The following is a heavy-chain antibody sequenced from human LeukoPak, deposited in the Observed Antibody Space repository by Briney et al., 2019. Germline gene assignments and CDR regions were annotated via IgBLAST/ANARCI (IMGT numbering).Heavy chain of an antibody. CDR3: AREGPAAIVLPYYYYMDV. J-gene: IGHJ6*03. V-gene: IGHV4-4*07. CDR2: IYTSGST. Sequence: PSETLSLTCTVSGVSISSYYWSWIRQPAGKGLEWIGRIYTSGSTNYNPSLKSRVTMSVDTSKNQFSLKLSSVTAADTAVYYCAREGPAAIVLPYYYYMDVWGKGTTVTVSS. CDR1: GVSISSYY. D-gene: IGHD2-2*01.